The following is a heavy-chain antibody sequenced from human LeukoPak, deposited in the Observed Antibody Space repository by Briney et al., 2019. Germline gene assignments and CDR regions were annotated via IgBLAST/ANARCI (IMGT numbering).Heavy chain of an antibody. CDR2: INYSGKT. J-gene: IGHJ4*02. CDR1: GGAVSGGSITSSDYY. Sequence: SETLSLTCSVSGGAVSGGSITSSDYYWGWIRQPPGKGQEWMGSINYSGKTYYSPSLKSRISISVDTAKNEFSLKLHSVTAADTAVYYCARGFKAGLFDYWGQGTLVTVSS. CDR3: ARGFKAGLFDY. D-gene: IGHD3/OR15-3a*01. V-gene: IGHV4-39*02.